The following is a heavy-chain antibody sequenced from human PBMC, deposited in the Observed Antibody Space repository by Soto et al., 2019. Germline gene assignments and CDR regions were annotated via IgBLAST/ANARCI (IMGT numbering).Heavy chain of an antibody. J-gene: IGHJ4*02. CDR2: IYYSGST. V-gene: IGHV4-39*01. Sequence: PSETLSLTCTVSGGSISSSSYYWGWIRQPPGKGLEWIGSIYYSGSTYYNPSLKSRVTISVDTSKNQFSLKLSSVTAADTAVYYCPIGIAARSPFLDYWGQGTLVTVSS. D-gene: IGHD6-6*01. CDR1: GGSISSSSYY. CDR3: PIGIAARSPFLDY.